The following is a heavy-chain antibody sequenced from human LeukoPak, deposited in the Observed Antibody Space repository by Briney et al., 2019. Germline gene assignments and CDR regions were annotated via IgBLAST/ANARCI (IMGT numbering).Heavy chain of an antibody. CDR1: GGSISSGDYY. V-gene: IGHV4-30-4*01. J-gene: IGHJ3*02. CDR2: IYYSGRT. CDR3: ARAKWVTMVRGASVGFFDI. Sequence: PSQTLSLTCTVSGGSISSGDYYWSWIRQPPGKCLEWIAYIYYSGRTYYNPSLKSRFTISVDTSKNQLSLKLSSVTAADTAVYYCARAKWVTMVRGASVGFFDIWGQGTMVTVSS. D-gene: IGHD3-10*01.